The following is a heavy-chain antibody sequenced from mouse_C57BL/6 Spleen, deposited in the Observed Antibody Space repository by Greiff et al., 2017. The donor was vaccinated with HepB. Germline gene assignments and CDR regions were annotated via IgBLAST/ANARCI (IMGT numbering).Heavy chain of an antibody. Sequence: QVQLQESGPELVKPGASVKISCKASGYAFSSSWMNWVKQRPGKGLEWIGRIYPGDGDTNYNGKFKGKATLTADKSSSTAYMQLSSLPSEDSAVYFCARVSRPGWYFDVWGTGTTVTVSS. V-gene: IGHV1-82*01. CDR3: ARVSRPGWYFDV. CDR1: GYAFSSSW. J-gene: IGHJ1*03. CDR2: IYPGDGDT.